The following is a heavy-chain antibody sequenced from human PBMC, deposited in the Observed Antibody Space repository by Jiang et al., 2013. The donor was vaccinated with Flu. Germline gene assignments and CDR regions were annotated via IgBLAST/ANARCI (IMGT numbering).Heavy chain of an antibody. V-gene: IGHV7-4-1*02. CDR2: INMNTGTP. CDR3: AREAGPRYYFDY. Sequence: QSGSELKKPGASVKVSCKTSGYTYSIDWVRQAPGRGLEWMGWINMNTGTPTYAQGFTGRFVFSLDTSVSTAYLQISSLKAEDTAVYYCAREAGPRYYFDYWGQGTLVTVSS. J-gene: IGHJ4*02. CDR1: GYTYS. D-gene: IGHD6-25*01.